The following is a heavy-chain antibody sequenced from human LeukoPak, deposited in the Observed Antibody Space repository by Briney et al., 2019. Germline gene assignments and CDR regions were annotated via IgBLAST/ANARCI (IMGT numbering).Heavy chain of an antibody. CDR2: ISYDGSNK. Sequence: PGGSLRLSCAASGFTFSSYGMHWVRQAPGKGLEWVAVISYDGSNKYYADSVKGRFTISRDNSKNTLYLQMNSLRAEDTAVYYCAKPLRFGEMGYYGMDVWGKGTTVTVSS. D-gene: IGHD3-10*01. J-gene: IGHJ6*04. V-gene: IGHV3-30*18. CDR1: GFTFSSYG. CDR3: AKPLRFGEMGYYGMDV.